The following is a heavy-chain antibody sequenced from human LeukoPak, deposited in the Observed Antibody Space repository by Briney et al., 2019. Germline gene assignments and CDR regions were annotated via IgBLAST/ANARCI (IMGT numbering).Heavy chain of an antibody. Sequence: PSETLSLTCTVSGASISNYYWTWIRQPPGKGLEWIGYIYYSGSTNYRPSLKSRVTISVDTSKNQVSLKLSSVTAADTAVYYCARGSRVYYDSSGYYYHRDQYYFDYWGQGTLVTVSS. CDR1: GASISNYY. CDR3: ARGSRVYYDSSGYYYHRDQYYFDY. J-gene: IGHJ4*02. V-gene: IGHV4-59*12. CDR2: IYYSGST. D-gene: IGHD3-22*01.